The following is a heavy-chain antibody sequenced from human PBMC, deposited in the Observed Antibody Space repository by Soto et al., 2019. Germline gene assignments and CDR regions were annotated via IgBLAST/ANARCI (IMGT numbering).Heavy chain of an antibody. V-gene: IGHV3-21*01. J-gene: IGHJ4*02. Sequence: GGSLRLSCAASGFTFSSYSMNWVRQAPGKGLEWVSSISSSSSYIYYADSVKGRFTISRDNAKNSLYLQMNSLRAEDTAVYYGARVEDNYYDSSGYYYDYWGQGTLVTVSS. D-gene: IGHD3-22*01. CDR3: ARVEDNYYDSSGYYYDY. CDR2: ISSSSSYI. CDR1: GFTFSSYS.